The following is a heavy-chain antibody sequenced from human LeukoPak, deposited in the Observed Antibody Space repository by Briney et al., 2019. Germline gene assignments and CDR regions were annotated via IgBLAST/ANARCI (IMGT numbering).Heavy chain of an antibody. V-gene: IGHV4-34*01. CDR1: GGSFSGYY. CDR2: INHSGST. CDR3: ARERDDYVWGSYRHYYFDY. Sequence: SETLSLTCAVYGGSFSGYYWSWIRQPPGKGLEWIGEINHSGSTNYNPSLKSRVTISVDTSKNQFSLKLSSVTAADTAAYYCARERDDYVWGSYRHYYFDYWGQGTLVTVSS. D-gene: IGHD3-16*02. J-gene: IGHJ4*02.